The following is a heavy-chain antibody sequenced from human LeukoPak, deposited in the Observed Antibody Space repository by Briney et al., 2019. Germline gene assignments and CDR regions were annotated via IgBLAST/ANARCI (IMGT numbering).Heavy chain of an antibody. V-gene: IGHV3-30*03. CDR2: ISYDGSNK. J-gene: IGHJ4*02. Sequence: PGGSLRLSCAASGFTFSNAWMNWVRQAPGKGLEWVAVISYDGSNKYYADSVKGRFTISRDNSKNTLYLQMNSLRAEDTAVYYCARDLWDYDSSGYTYYFDYWGQGTLVTVSS. CDR1: GFTFSNAW. CDR3: ARDLWDYDSSGYTYYFDY. D-gene: IGHD3-22*01.